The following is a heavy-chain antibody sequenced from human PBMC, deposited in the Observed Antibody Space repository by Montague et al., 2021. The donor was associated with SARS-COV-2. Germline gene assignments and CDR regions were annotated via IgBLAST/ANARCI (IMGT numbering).Heavy chain of an antibody. V-gene: IGHV4-4*02. CDR1: GGSITSENW. J-gene: IGHJ4*02. CDR2: THQWGGT. Sequence: SETLSLTCAVSGGSITSENWWSWVRQPPGKGLEWIAETHQWGGTNYNPSLRSRVTILLDNSKNQFSLMLTSVTAADTARYYCARAQNICFIANCVNYFDLWGLGALVTVSS. D-gene: IGHD2-15*01. CDR3: ARAQNICFIANCVNYFDL.